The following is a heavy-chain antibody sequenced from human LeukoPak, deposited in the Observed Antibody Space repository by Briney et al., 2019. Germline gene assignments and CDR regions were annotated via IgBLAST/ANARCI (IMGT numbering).Heavy chain of an antibody. D-gene: IGHD5-18*01. J-gene: IGHJ4*01. Sequence: PSQTLSLTCTVSGGSISSGDYYWSWIRQPPGKGLEWIGYIYYSGSIYYNPSLKSRVTISVDTSKNQFSLKLSSVTAADTAVYYCAIYTAMAYYFDYWGQGTLVTVSS. V-gene: IGHV4-30-4*01. CDR3: AIYTAMAYYFDY. CDR2: IYYSGSI. CDR1: GGSISSGDYY.